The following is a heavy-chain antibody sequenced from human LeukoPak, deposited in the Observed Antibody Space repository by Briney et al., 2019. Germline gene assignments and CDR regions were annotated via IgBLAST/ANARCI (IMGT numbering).Heavy chain of an antibody. CDR3: ARVVYYDSSGYYSPDYYFDY. CDR1: GFTFSDYC. CDR2: ISSSGSTI. V-gene: IGHV3-11*04. J-gene: IGHJ4*02. Sequence: PGGSLRLSCAASGFTFSDYCMSWIRQAPGKGLEWVSYISSSGSTIYYADSVKGRFTISRDNAKNSLYLQMNSLRAEDTAVYYCARVVYYDSSGYYSPDYYFDYWGQGTLVTVSS. D-gene: IGHD3-22*01.